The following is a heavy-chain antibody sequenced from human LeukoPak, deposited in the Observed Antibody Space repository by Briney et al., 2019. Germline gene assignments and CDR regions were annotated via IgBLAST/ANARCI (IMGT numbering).Heavy chain of an antibody. J-gene: IGHJ4*02. V-gene: IGHV3-30*02. CDR3: AKWAFYDFWSGYYWYYFDY. CDR2: IHDDGNNK. D-gene: IGHD3-3*01. CDR1: GFTYSSYG. Sequence: GGSLRLSCAASGFTYSSYGLHWVRQAPGKGLEWVALIHDDGNNKYYADSVKGRFTISRDNSKNMLYLQMNSLRAEDTAVYYCAKWAFYDFWSGYYWYYFDYWGQGTLVTVSS.